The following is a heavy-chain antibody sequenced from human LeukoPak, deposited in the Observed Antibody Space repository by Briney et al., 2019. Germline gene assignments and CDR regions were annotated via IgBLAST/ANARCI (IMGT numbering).Heavy chain of an antibody. CDR1: GGTFSSYT. V-gene: IGHV1-69*13. J-gene: IGHJ5*02. CDR3: ASAPRYSSSWPNNWFDP. D-gene: IGHD6-13*01. Sequence: SVKVSCKASGGTFSSYTLSWVRQAPGQGLEWMGGIIPIFGTANYAQKFQGRVTITADESTSTAYMELSSLRSEDTAVYFCASAPRYSSSWPNNWFDPWGQGTLVTVSS. CDR2: IIPIFGTA.